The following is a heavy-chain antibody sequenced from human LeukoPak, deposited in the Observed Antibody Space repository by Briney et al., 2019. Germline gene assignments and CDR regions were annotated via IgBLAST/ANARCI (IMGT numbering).Heavy chain of an antibody. Sequence: GGSLRLSCAASGFTFSSYSMNWVRQAPGKGLEWVSSISSSSSYIYYADSVKGRFTISRDNAKNSLYLQMNSLRAEDTAVYYCARCKLVFRAIDAFDIWGQGTIVTVSS. CDR1: GFTFSSYS. CDR3: ARCKLVFRAIDAFDI. V-gene: IGHV3-21*01. J-gene: IGHJ3*02. D-gene: IGHD2-15*01. CDR2: ISSSSSYI.